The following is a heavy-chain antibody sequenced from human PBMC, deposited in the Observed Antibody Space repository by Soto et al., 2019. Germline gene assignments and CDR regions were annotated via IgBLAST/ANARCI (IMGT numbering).Heavy chain of an antibody. Sequence: KASETLSLTCTVSGGSISSSGYYWGWIRQPPGKGLEWIGSIYYSGSTYYNPSLKSRVTISVDTSKNQFSLKLSSVTAADTAVYYCARQSDYDFRSGYYTHYYRMDVWGQGTKVTVSS. D-gene: IGHD3-3*01. CDR3: ARQSDYDFRSGYYTHYYRMDV. V-gene: IGHV4-39*01. J-gene: IGHJ6*02. CDR2: IYYSGST. CDR1: GGSISSSGYY.